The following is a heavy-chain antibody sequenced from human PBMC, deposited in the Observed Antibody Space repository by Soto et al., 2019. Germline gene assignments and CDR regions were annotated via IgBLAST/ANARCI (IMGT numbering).Heavy chain of an antibody. J-gene: IGHJ4*02. D-gene: IGHD4-4*01. CDR2: ISGSGAST. CDR3: VTRSRGLQSSPPRLDS. CDR1: GFTFSSYA. Sequence: GGSLRLSCAASGFTFSSYAMSWVRQAPGKGLEWVSAISGSGASTYYADSVKGRFTISRDDSKNILFLQMNSLRAEDTAVYYCVTRSRGLQSSPPRLDSWGQGTLVTVSS. V-gene: IGHV3-23*01.